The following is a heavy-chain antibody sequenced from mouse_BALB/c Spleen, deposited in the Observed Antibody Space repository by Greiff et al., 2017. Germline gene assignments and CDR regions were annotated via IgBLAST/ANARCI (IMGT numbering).Heavy chain of an antibody. J-gene: IGHJ3*01. V-gene: IGHV1S56*01. CDR2: IYPGNVNT. Sequence: QVRLQQSGPELVKPGASVRISCKASGYTFTSYYIHWVKQRPGQGLEWIGWIYPGNVNTKYNEKFKGKATLTADKSSSTAYMQLSSLTSEDSAVYFCAKGNWDGTWFAYWGQGTLVTVSA. CDR3: AKGNWDGTWFAY. CDR1: GYTFTSYY. D-gene: IGHD4-1*01.